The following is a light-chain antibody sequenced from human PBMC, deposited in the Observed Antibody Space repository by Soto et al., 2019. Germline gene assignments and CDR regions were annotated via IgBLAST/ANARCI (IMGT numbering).Light chain of an antibody. J-gene: IGLJ2*01. Sequence: QSVLTQPASVSGSPGQSITISCTGASSDVGIYNCVSWYQQHPGRAPKLMIYDVSNRPSGVSNRFSGSKSGNTASLTISGLQAEDEADYYCISYTASSSLGVFGGGTKVTVL. CDR1: SSDVGIYNC. CDR2: DVS. CDR3: ISYTASSSLGV. V-gene: IGLV2-14*01.